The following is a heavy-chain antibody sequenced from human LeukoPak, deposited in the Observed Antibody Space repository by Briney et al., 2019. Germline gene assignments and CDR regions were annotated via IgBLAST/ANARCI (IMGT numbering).Heavy chain of an antibody. D-gene: IGHD7-27*01. CDR1: GGSISSSSYY. CDR3: ARDWGVGTMDV. J-gene: IGHJ6*04. CDR2: IYYSGST. V-gene: IGHV4-39*07. Sequence: SETLSLTCTVSGGSISSSSYYWGWIRQPPGKGLEWIGSIYYSGSTYYNPSLKSRVTISVDTSKNQFSLKLGSVTAADTAVYYCARDWGVGTMDVWGKGTTVTVSS.